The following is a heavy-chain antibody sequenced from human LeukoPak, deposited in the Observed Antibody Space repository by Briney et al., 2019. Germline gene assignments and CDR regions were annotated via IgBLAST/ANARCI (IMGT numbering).Heavy chain of an antibody. CDR3: ARWRTMDSSSWYVYWYFDL. V-gene: IGHV1-18*04. Sequence: GASVKVSCKASGYTFTGYYMHWVRQAPGQGLEWMGWISAYNGNTNYAQKLQGRVTMTTDTSTSTAYMELRSLRSDDTAVYYCARWRTMDSSSWYVYWYFDLWGRGTLVTVSS. J-gene: IGHJ2*01. CDR2: ISAYNGNT. CDR1: GYTFTGYY. D-gene: IGHD6-13*01.